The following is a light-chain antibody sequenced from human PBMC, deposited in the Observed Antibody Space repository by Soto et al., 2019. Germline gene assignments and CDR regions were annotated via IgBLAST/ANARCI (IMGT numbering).Light chain of an antibody. V-gene: IGKV1-17*01. J-gene: IGKJ1*01. CDR3: LQHSTYPLT. CDR1: QDIRND. CDR2: AAS. Sequence: DIQMTQFPSSLSASVGDRVTITCRASQDIRNDLGWYQHKPGKAPKRLIYAASSLQSGVPSRFSGSGSGTEFTLAISSLQPEYFATFYCLQHSTYPLTFGKGTKVEIK.